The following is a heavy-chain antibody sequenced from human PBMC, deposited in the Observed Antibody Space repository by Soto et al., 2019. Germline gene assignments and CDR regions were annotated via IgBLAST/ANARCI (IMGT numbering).Heavy chain of an antibody. CDR1: GGSFSGYY. Sequence: PSETLSLTCAVYGGSFSGYYWSWIRQPPGKGLEWIGEINHSGSTNYNPSLKSRVTISVDTSKNQFSLKLSSVTAADTAVYYCARGYCTNGVCYPHGAHYYYMDVWGKGTTVTVSS. CDR3: ARGYCTNGVCYPHGAHYYYMDV. D-gene: IGHD2-8*01. J-gene: IGHJ6*03. V-gene: IGHV4-34*01. CDR2: INHSGST.